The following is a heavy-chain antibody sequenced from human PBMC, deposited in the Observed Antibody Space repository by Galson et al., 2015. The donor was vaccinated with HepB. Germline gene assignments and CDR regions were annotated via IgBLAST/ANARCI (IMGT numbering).Heavy chain of an antibody. D-gene: IGHD3-10*01. CDR1: GGSISSSHW. J-gene: IGHJ5*02. Sequence: ETLSLTCAVSGGSISSSHWWSWVRQPPGKGLEWIGEIYHSGSTNYNPSLKSRVTISVDMSKNQFSLKLSSVTAADTAVYYCAISRRGYYGSGSYKWIDPWGQGTLVTVSS. V-gene: IGHV4-4*02. CDR3: AISRRGYYGSGSYKWIDP. CDR2: IYHSGST.